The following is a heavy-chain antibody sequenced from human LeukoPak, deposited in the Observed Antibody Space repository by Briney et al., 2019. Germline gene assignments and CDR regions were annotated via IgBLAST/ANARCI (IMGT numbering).Heavy chain of an antibody. V-gene: IGHV4-34*01. D-gene: IGHD3-10*01. Sequence: SETLSLTCAVYGGSFSGYYWSWIRQPPGKGLEWIGEINHSGSTNYNPSLKSRVTISVDTSKNQFSLKMSYVTAADTAVYYCARVGYGSGSYYNNAFDIWGQGTMVTVSS. J-gene: IGHJ3*02. CDR2: INHSGST. CDR1: GGSFSGYY. CDR3: ARVGYGSGSYYNNAFDI.